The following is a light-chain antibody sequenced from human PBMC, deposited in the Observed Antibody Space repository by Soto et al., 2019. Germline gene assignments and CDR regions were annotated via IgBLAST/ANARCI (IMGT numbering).Light chain of an antibody. CDR3: QQRIDWPPT. Sequence: EIVLTQSPGTLSLSPGERATLYCRTSQSVSTHLAWYQQRPGQPPRLLIYDASTRATGIPARFSGSGSGTDFTLAISSLDPEDFAVYYCQQRIDWPPTFGQGTRLGI. J-gene: IGKJ5*01. CDR1: QSVSTH. CDR2: DAS. V-gene: IGKV3-11*01.